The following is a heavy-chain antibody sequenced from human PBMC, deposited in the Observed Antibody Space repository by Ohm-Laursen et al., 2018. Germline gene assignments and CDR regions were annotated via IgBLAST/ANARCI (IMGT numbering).Heavy chain of an antibody. J-gene: IGHJ4*02. V-gene: IGHV3-48*01. CDR2: ISSLSSTI. CDR1: GFTFGSYA. D-gene: IGHD5-18*01. Sequence: SLRLSCTASGFTFGSYAMSWARQAPGKGLEWVSYISSLSSTIFYADSVKGRFTISRDNAKNALYLQMNSLRAEDMAVYYCARDLGHSYGYGYWGQGTLVTVSS. CDR3: ARDLGHSYGYGY.